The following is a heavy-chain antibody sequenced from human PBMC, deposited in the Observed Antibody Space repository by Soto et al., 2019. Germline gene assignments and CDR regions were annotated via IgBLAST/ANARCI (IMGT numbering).Heavy chain of an antibody. D-gene: IGHD3-3*01. V-gene: IGHV5-10-1*01. CDR2: IDASDSHT. J-gene: IGHJ5*01. CDR3: ARIASSYDPQTLWFDS. Sequence: VESPKDSSSRRGYCFTGFWTCWVRQMPGKGLEWMGRIDASDSHTNYSPSFQGHVTISADKSISTAYLKGSRLKASDIAMYYCARIASSYDPQTLWFDSWGQGTVVTVSA. CDR1: GYCFTGFW.